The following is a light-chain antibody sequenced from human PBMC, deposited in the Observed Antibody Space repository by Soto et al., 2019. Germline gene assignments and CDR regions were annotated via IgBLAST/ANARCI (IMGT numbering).Light chain of an antibody. CDR3: VSFTSSTTYV. V-gene: IGLV2-14*01. Sequence: QSALTQPASVSDSPGQSITISCTGTSSDVGGSNHVSWYQQHPGKAPKLMIYDVTNRPSGVSHRFSGSKSGSTASLIIPGLQAEDEADYYCVSFTSSTTYVFGTGTKLTVL. CDR1: SSDVGGSNH. CDR2: DVT. J-gene: IGLJ1*01.